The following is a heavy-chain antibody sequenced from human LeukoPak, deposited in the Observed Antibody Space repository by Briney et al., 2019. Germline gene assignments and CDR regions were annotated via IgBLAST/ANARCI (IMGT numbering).Heavy chain of an antibody. CDR2: ISSSGNTI. CDR1: GFTFSTYE. Sequence: GGSLRLSCAASGFTFSTYEMNWARQAPGKGLEWVSYISSSGNTIYYADSVKGRFTISRDNAKNSLYLQMNSLRAEDTAVYYCARGMADYVWGSYRYIGDYWGQGTLVTVSS. J-gene: IGHJ4*02. D-gene: IGHD3-16*02. CDR3: ARGMADYVWGSYRYIGDY. V-gene: IGHV3-48*03.